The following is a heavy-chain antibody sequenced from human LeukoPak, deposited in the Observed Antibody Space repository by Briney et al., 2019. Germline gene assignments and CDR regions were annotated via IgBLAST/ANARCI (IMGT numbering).Heavy chain of an antibody. V-gene: IGHV4-59*08. CDR2: VYYSGST. D-gene: IGHD3-16*01. J-gene: IGHJ6*02. Sequence: KPSETLSLTCTVSGGSIRSYYCSWIRQPPGKGLEWVGYVYYSGSTSYNPSLKSRVTMSVDASKNQFSLKLSSVTAADTVVYYCARHFTGPGTYTPYFGMDVWGQGTTVTVSS. CDR1: GGSIRSYY. CDR3: ARHFTGPGTYTPYFGMDV.